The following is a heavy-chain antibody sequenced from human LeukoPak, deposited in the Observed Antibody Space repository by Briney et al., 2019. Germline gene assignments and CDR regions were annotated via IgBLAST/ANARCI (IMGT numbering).Heavy chain of an antibody. CDR2: IYYSGST. CDR1: GGSINSYY. CDR3: ASPGTIVGATEVDY. D-gene: IGHD1-26*01. V-gene: IGHV4-59*01. Sequence: KPSETLSLTCTVSGGSINSYYWGWIRQPPGEGLEWIGYIYYSGSTNYNPSLKSRVTISVDTSKSQFSLKLSSVTAADTAVYYCASPGTIVGATEVDYWGQGTLVTVSS. J-gene: IGHJ4*02.